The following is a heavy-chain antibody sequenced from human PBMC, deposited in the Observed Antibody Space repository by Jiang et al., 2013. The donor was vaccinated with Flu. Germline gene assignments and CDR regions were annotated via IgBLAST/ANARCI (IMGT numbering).Heavy chain of an antibody. V-gene: IGHV3-9*01. Sequence: SGFTFDDYAMHWVRQAPGKGLEWVSGISWNSGSIGYADSVKGRFTISRDNAKNSLYLQMNSLRAEDTALYYCAKDLGVAGDDYWGQGTLVTVSS. CDR1: GFTFDDYA. CDR2: ISWNSGSI. J-gene: IGHJ4*02. D-gene: IGHD6-19*01. CDR3: AKDLGVAGDDY.